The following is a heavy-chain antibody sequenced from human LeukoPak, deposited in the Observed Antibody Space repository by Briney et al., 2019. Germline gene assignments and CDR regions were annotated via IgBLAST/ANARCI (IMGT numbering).Heavy chain of an antibody. J-gene: IGHJ5*02. V-gene: IGHV1-46*01. CDR3: MRALTISGIGPPPA. Sequence: ASVKVSCKASGSTFTKYIIHWVRQAPGQGFEWVGGIDPNGGRTFHAQRFQDRVTLTRDLSPTTVYMELSSLREEDTAVYYCMRALTISGIGPPPAWGQGTLLTVSS. CDR1: GSTFTKYI. D-gene: IGHD3-3*01. CDR2: IDPNGGRT.